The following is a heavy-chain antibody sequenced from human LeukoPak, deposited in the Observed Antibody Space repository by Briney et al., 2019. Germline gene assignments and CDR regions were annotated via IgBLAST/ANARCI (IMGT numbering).Heavy chain of an antibody. D-gene: IGHD5-24*01. CDR3: ARDGLDGYKDY. CDR1: GYTFIGYY. V-gene: IGHV1-2*02. J-gene: IGHJ4*02. CDR2: INPKSGGT. Sequence: ASVKVSCKASGYTFIGYYMHWVRQAPGQGLEWMGWINPKSGGTKYAQKFQGRVTMTRDTSISTVYMELSSLRSDDTAVFYCARDGLDGYKDYWGQGTPVTVSS.